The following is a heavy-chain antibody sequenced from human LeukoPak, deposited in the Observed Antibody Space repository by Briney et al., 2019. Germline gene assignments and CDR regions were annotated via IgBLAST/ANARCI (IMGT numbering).Heavy chain of an antibody. CDR3: ARSEAGTIPFDY. Sequence: GGSLRLSCAASGFTVSSNYMSWVRQAPGKGLEWVSVIYSGGSTYYADSVKGRFTISRDNSKNTLYLQMASLRPEDTAVYYCARSEAGTIPFDYWGQGTLVTVSS. V-gene: IGHV3-53*05. CDR1: GFTVSSNY. J-gene: IGHJ4*02. D-gene: IGHD6-19*01. CDR2: IYSGGST.